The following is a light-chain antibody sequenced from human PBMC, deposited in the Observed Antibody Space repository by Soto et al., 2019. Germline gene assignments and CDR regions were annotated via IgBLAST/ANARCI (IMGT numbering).Light chain of an antibody. CDR1: QSVSRS. Sequence: EIVLTQSPATLSLSPGDRAVLSCRASQSVSRSLTWYQHKPGQAPRLLIYDASTRATGIPRRFSRSGSGTDFTPTISSLEPEDFAVYYCQQRSNRFGGGTKVDIK. CDR3: QQRSNR. V-gene: IGKV3-11*01. CDR2: DAS. J-gene: IGKJ4*01.